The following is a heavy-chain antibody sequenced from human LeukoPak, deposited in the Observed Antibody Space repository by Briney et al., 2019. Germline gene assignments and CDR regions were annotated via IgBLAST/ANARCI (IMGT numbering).Heavy chain of an antibody. Sequence: ASVKVSCKASGYSFTGYAISWVRQAPGQGLEWMGGIIPIFGTTNYAQKFQDRVTITADKSTSTAYMELSSLRSEDTAVYYCARVVGLTGYSSSWYSGYYYCMDVWGKGTTVTVSS. J-gene: IGHJ6*03. CDR1: GYSFTGYA. CDR3: ARVVGLTGYSSSWYSGYYYCMDV. CDR2: IIPIFGTT. V-gene: IGHV1-69*06. D-gene: IGHD6-13*01.